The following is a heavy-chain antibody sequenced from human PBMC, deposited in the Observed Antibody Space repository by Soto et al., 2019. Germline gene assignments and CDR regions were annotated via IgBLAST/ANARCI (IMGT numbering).Heavy chain of an antibody. V-gene: IGHV3-21*01. CDR2: ISTGSDSI. CDR3: ARDRSADRFVQYFQH. Sequence: GGSLRLSCAASGFMFTSYSMVWVRLAPGRGLQWVASISTGSDSIYYADSVKGRFTVSRDNVKNSLYLQMNNLRVEDTAVYFCARDRSADRFVQYFQHCGQGAQVTVSS. CDR1: GFMFTSYS. D-gene: IGHD6-19*01. J-gene: IGHJ1*01.